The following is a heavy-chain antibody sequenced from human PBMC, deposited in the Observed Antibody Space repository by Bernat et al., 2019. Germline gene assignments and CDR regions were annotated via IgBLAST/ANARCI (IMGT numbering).Heavy chain of an antibody. Sequence: QVQLQESGPGLVKPSETLSLTCTVPGGSISSYYWSWIRQPPGKGLEWIGYIYYSGSTNYNPSLKSRVTISVDTSKNQFSLKLSSVTAADTAVYYCARGEDYDFWSGYPGMDVWGKGTTVTVSS. CDR1: GGSISSYY. J-gene: IGHJ6*03. V-gene: IGHV4-59*01. CDR2: IYYSGST. D-gene: IGHD3-3*01. CDR3: ARGEDYDFWSGYPGMDV.